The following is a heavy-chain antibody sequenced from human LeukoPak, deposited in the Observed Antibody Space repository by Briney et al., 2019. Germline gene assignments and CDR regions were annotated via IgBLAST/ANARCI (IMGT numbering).Heavy chain of an antibody. J-gene: IGHJ4*02. V-gene: IGHV1-2*02. CDR3: GRDFRDSLDY. CDR1: GYTFTGYY. Sequence: GASVKVSCKASGYTFTGYYMHWVRQAPGQGLEWMGWINPDSGGTNFAQKFQGRVIMTRDTSISTAYMELSRLRSDDTAVYYCGRDFRDSLDYWGQGTLVTVSS. CDR2: INPDSGGT.